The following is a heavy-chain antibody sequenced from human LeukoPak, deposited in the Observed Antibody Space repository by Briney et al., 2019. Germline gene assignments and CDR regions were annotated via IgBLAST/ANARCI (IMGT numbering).Heavy chain of an antibody. D-gene: IGHD3-22*01. V-gene: IGHV1-18*01. J-gene: IGHJ4*02. CDR1: GYTFTSYG. CDR3: ARDRGFAYYYDSSGYYTLDY. Sequence: ASVKVSCKASGYTFTSYGISWVRQAPGQGLEWMGWISAYNGNTNYAQKLQGRVTMTTDTSTSTAYMELRSLRSDDTAVYYCARDRGFAYYYDSSGYYTLDYWGQGTLVTVSS. CDR2: ISAYNGNT.